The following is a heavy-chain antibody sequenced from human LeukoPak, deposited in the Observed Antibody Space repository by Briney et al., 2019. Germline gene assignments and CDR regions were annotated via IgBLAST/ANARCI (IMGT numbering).Heavy chain of an antibody. CDR2: INTDRGGT. V-gene: IGHV1-2*02. Sequence: ASVKVSCKASGYTCTGFYIHWVRQSPGQRLGWRVWINTDRGGTNYAQKFQGRVTLPRDTSINTAYMELSGLTSDDPAMYYCVREDFVVIPAAMRGDYWGQGTLVIVSS. D-gene: IGHD2-2*01. J-gene: IGHJ4*02. CDR3: VREDFVVIPAAMRGDY. CDR1: GYTCTGFY.